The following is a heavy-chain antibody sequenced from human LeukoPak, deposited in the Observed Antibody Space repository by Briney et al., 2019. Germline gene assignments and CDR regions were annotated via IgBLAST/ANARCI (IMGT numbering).Heavy chain of an antibody. CDR3: ARDIGYGDYYNWFDP. Sequence: TSETLSLTCAVYGGSFSGYYWSWIRQPPGKGLEWIGEINHSGSTNYNPSLKSRVTISVDTSKNQFSLKLSSVTAADTAVYYCARDIGYGDYYNWFDPWGQGTLVTVSS. J-gene: IGHJ5*02. V-gene: IGHV4-34*01. D-gene: IGHD4-17*01. CDR2: INHSGST. CDR1: GGSFSGYY.